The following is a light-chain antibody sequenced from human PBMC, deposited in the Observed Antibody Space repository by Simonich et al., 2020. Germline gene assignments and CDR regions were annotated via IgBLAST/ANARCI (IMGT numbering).Light chain of an antibody. V-gene: IGLV2-23*01. CDR3: CSYAGSSTVV. CDR1: SSDVGSYNL. J-gene: IGLJ2*01. CDR2: EGS. Sequence: QSALPQPASVSGSPGQSITISCTGTSSDVGSYNLVSWDHQHPGKAPKLMIYEGSKRPSGVSNRFSGSKSGNTASLTISGLQAEDEADYYCCSYAGSSTVVFGGGTKLTVL.